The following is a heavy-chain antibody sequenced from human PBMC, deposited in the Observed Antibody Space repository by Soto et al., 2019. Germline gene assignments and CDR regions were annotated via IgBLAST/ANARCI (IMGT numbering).Heavy chain of an antibody. CDR2: INPSGGST. CDR1: GYTFTSYY. CDR3: PRGGVGGYDFGY. D-gene: IGHD5-12*01. V-gene: IGHV1-46*03. J-gene: IGHJ4*02. Sequence: QVQLVQSGAEVKKPGASVKVACKASGYTFTSYYMHWVRQAPGQGLEWMGIINPSGGSTSYAQKFQGRVTMTRDTSTSTVYMELSSLRSEDTAVYYCPRGGVGGYDFGYWGQGTLVTVSS.